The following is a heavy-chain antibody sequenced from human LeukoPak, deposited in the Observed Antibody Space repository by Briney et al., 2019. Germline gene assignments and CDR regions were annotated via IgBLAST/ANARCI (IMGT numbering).Heavy chain of an antibody. CDR1: GFTVSTNS. CDR2: IYTSGST. J-gene: IGHJ4*02. V-gene: IGHV3-53*01. CDR3: ARRAGDYSHPYDY. Sequence: PGGSLRLSCTVSGFTVSTNSMSWVRQAPGKGLEWVSFIYTSGSTHNSDPVKGRFTISRDSSKNTLYLQMNSLRAEDTAVYYCARRAGDYSHPYDYWGQGTLVTVSS. D-gene: IGHD3-22*01.